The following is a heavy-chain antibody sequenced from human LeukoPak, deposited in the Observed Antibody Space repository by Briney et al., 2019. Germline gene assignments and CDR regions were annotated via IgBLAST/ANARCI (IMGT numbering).Heavy chain of an antibody. CDR2: IYTSGST. D-gene: IGHD4-17*01. V-gene: IGHV4-4*07. CDR1: GGSISSYY. J-gene: IGHJ4*02. CDR3: ARGSSDGDYGGYYFDY. Sequence: SETLSLTCTVSGGSISSYYWSWIRQPAGKGLEWIGRIYTSGSTNYNPSLKSRVTMSVDTSKNQFSLKLSSVTAADTAVYYCARGSSDGDYGGYYFDYWGQGTLVTVSS.